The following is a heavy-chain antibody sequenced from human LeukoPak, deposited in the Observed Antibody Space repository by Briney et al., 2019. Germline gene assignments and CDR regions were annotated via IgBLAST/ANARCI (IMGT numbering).Heavy chain of an antibody. V-gene: IGHV4-59*12. D-gene: IGHD2-15*01. J-gene: IGHJ4*02. CDR1: GGSISSYS. CDR2: IYYSGST. Sequence: SETLSLTCTVSGGSISSYSWSWIRQPPGKGLEWIGYIYYSGSTNYNPSLKSRLTISVDTSKNLFSLKLTSVTVADTAVYLCARDCGAGTCSIGIFDFWGQGALVSVSS. CDR3: ARDCGAGTCSIGIFDF.